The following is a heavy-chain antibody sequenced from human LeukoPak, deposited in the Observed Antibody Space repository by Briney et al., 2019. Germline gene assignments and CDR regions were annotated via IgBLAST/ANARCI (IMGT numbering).Heavy chain of an antibody. D-gene: IGHD2-2*02. Sequence: SETLSLTCTVSGGSISSYYWSWIRQPPGKGLEWIGHIYTSGSTNYNPSLKSRVTISVDTSKNQFSLKLSSVTAADTAVYYCARHAGDIVVVPAAIGWFDPWGQGTLVTVSS. CDR1: GGSISSYY. J-gene: IGHJ5*02. V-gene: IGHV4-4*09. CDR3: ARHAGDIVVVPAAIGWFDP. CDR2: IYTSGST.